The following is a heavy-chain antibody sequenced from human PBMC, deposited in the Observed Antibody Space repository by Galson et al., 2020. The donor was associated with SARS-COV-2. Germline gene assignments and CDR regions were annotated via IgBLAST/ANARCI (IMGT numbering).Heavy chain of an antibody. CDR3: ARRDYGDYYFDR. CDR2: IFDSVNT. Sequence: ETLETLSLTCSVSGDSISSNSYYWAWIRQTPEKGLEWIGSIFDSVNTYYNPSLKSRVTMSVDTTKNQFSLKLSSVAAADTAVYYCARRDYGDYYFDRWGQGTLVTVSS. D-gene: IGHD4-17*01. J-gene: IGHJ4*02. CDR1: GDSISSNSYY. V-gene: IGHV4-39*01.